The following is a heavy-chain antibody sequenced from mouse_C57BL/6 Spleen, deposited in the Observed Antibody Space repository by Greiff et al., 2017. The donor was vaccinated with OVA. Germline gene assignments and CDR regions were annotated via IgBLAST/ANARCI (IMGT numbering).Heavy chain of an antibody. J-gene: IGHJ2*01. CDR1: GYTFTSYW. CDR3: ARNYYGGPYYFDY. V-gene: IGHV1-69*01. CDR2: IDPTDSYT. D-gene: IGHD1-1*01. Sequence: QVQLQQPGAELVMPGASVKLSCKASGYTFTSYWMHWVKQRPGQGLEWIGEIDPTDSYTNYNQKFKGKSTLTVDKSSSTAYMQLSSLTSEDSAVYYCARNYYGGPYYFDYWGQGTTLTVSS.